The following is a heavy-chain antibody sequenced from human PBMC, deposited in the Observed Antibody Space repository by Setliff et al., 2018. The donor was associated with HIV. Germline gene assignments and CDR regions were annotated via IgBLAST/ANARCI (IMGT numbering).Heavy chain of an antibody. CDR2: IIPIFGTA. Sequence: WASVKVSCKASGGTFSSYAISWVRQAPGQGLEWMGRIIPIFGTANYAQKFQGRVTITADKSTSTAYMELSSLRSEDTAVYYCARDHYSGYTLNWFDPWGQGTLVTVSS. V-gene: IGHV1-69*06. D-gene: IGHD2-21*01. CDR3: ARDHYSGYTLNWFDP. J-gene: IGHJ5*02. CDR1: GGTFSSYA.